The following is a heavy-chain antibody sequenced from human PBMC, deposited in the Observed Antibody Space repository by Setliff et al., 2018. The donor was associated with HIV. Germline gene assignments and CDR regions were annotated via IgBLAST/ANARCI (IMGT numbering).Heavy chain of an antibody. CDR2: IFTSGST. D-gene: IGHD3-10*01. V-gene: IGHV4-4*09. CDR1: GGSISSYC. CDR3: ARRIDNSGSFPDKNWFDT. J-gene: IGHJ5*02. Sequence: KTSETLSLTCTVSGGSISSYCWNWIRQPPGRGLEWIGYIFTSGSTKYNPSLQSRVTMSIGTSKNQFSLKLTSVTAADTAVYYCARRIDNSGSFPDKNWFDTWGQGSLVTVSS.